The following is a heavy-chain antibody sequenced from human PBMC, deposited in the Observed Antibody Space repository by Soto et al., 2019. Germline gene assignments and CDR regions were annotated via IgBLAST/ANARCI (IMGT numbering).Heavy chain of an antibody. J-gene: IGHJ4*02. CDR1: RFTLTRSA. CDR2: IVVGSGNT. Sequence: ASVKVSCKAYRFTLTRSAMQWAGHARGQRLEWIGWIVVGSGNTNYAQKFQERVTITRDMFTSTAYMELSSLRAEDTAVYYCAKPLYGSATYTNYWGQGTLLTVSS. V-gene: IGHV1-58*02. D-gene: IGHD3-10*01. CDR3: AKPLYGSATYTNY.